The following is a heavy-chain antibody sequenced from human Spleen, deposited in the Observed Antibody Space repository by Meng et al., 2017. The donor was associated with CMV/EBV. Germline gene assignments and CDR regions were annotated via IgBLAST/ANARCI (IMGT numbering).Heavy chain of an antibody. CDR3: ARVWAAHDTIFWVWFDP. CDR1: GYRFTSYG. V-gene: IGHV1-18*01. CDR2: ISADNGNT. J-gene: IGHJ5*02. Sequence: ASVKVSCKASGYRFTSYGITWVRQAPGQGLEWMGWISADNGNTNYAQKLQGRVTMTTDTSTSTAYMELRSLRSDDTAVYYCARVWAAHDTIFWVWFDPWGQGTLVTVSS. D-gene: IGHD3-9*01.